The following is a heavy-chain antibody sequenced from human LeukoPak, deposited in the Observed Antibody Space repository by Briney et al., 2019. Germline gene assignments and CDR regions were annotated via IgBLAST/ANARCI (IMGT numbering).Heavy chain of an antibody. CDR2: IFNSGIT. CDR1: GYSISSGYY. Sequence: PSETLSLTCAVSGYSISSGYYWGWSRQPPGKGVEGIGSIFNSGITYYNPSLKRRLTISVDTSKKQFSLKLSSVTAADTSVYYCARRVYTSSWYFDYWGQGTLVTVSS. CDR3: ARRVYTSSWYFDY. J-gene: IGHJ4*02. V-gene: IGHV4-38-2*01. D-gene: IGHD6-13*01.